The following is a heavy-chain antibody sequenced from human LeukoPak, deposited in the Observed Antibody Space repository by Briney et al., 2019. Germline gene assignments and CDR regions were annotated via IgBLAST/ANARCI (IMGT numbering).Heavy chain of an antibody. CDR1: GGSISSGGYY. D-gene: IGHD1-7*01. V-gene: IGHV4-31*03. CDR3: ARGINYPGLRAFDI. CDR2: IYYSGST. Sequence: SETLSLTCTVSGGSISSGGYYWSWIRQHPGKGLEWIGYIYYSGSTYYNPSLKSRVTISVDTSKNQFSLKLSSVTAADTAVYYCARGINYPGLRAFDIWGQGTMVTVSS. J-gene: IGHJ3*02.